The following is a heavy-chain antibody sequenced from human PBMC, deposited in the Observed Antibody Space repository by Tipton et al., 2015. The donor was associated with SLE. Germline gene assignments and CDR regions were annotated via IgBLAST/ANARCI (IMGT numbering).Heavy chain of an antibody. Sequence: TLSLTCTVSGGSISRYYWSWVRQPPGKGLEWIGYIYYSGSTNYNPSLKSRVTISVDTSKNQFSLKLSSVTAADTAVYYCATFEAAAGKSSFDYWGQGTLVTVSS. CDR1: GGSISRYY. CDR3: ATFEAAAGKSSFDY. J-gene: IGHJ4*02. D-gene: IGHD6-13*01. CDR2: IYYSGST. V-gene: IGHV4-59*12.